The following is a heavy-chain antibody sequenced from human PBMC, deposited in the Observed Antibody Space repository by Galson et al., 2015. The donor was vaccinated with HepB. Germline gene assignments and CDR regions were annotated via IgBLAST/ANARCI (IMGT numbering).Heavy chain of an antibody. D-gene: IGHD3-22*01. CDR2: ISYDGSNK. CDR1: GFTFSSYG. Sequence: SLRLSCAASGFTFSSYGMHWVRQAPGKGLEWVAVISYDGSNKYYADSVEGRFTISRDNSKNTLYLQMNSLRAEDTAVYYCARDYYDSSGYYPGYFDYWGQGTLVTVSS. J-gene: IGHJ4*02. CDR3: ARDYYDSSGYYPGYFDY. V-gene: IGHV3-30*03.